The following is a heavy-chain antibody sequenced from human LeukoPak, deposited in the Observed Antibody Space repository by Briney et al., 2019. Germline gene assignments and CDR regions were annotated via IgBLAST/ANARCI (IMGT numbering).Heavy chain of an antibody. CDR2: IKEDGSDK. J-gene: IGHJ4*02. Sequence: GGSLRLSCAASGFTFSNYWMSWVRQAPGKGLEWVASIKEDGSDKYYVDSVKGRFTISSDSAKNSLFLQKKSLRAEDTAVYYCARDQWRLFDYWGQGTLVTVSS. V-gene: IGHV3-7*04. CDR3: ARDQWRLFDY. CDR1: GFTFSNYW. D-gene: IGHD2-21*02.